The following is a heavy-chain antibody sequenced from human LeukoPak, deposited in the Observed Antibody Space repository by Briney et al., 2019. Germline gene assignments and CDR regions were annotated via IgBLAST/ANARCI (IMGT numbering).Heavy chain of an antibody. D-gene: IGHD6-13*01. CDR2: IYYSGST. Sequence: PSETLSLTCTVSGGSISSSSYYWAWIRQPPGKGLEWIGNIYYSGSTYYNPSLKSRVTISVDTSKNQFSLKLSSVTAADTAVYYCARQLAAAAGHYWGQGTLVTVSS. CDR1: GGSISSSSYY. V-gene: IGHV4-39*01. CDR3: ARQLAAAAGHY. J-gene: IGHJ4*02.